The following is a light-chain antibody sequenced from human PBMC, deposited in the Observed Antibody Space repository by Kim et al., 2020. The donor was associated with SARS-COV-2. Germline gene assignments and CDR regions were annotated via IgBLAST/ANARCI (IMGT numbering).Light chain of an antibody. V-gene: IGLV3-1*01. CDR3: QAWDSSTYV. J-gene: IGLJ1*01. CDR2: QDS. CDR1: KLGDKY. Sequence: VSPGQTASLTCYGDKLGDKYACWYQQKPGQSPVLVIYQDSKRPSGIPERFSGSNSGNTATLTISGTQAMDEADYYCQAWDSSTYVFGTGTKVTVL.